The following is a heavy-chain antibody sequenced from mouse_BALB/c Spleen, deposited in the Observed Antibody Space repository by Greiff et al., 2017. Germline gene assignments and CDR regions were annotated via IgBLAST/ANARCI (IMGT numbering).Heavy chain of an antibody. CDR3: ARSRIRFYFDY. Sequence: EVKLVESGGGLVQPGGSRKLSCAASGFTFSSFGMHWVRQAPEKGLEWVAYISSGSSTIYYADTVKGRFTISRDNPKNTLFLQMTSLRSEDTAMYYCARSRIRFYFDYWGQGTTLTVSS. CDR1: GFTFSSFG. J-gene: IGHJ2*01. CDR2: ISSGSSTI. V-gene: IGHV5-17*02.